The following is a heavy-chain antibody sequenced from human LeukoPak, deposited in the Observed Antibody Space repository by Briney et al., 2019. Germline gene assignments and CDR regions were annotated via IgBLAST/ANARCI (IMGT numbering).Heavy chain of an antibody. Sequence: GGSLRLSCAASGFTFSSYGMHWVRQAPGKGLEWVAFIRYDGSNKYYADSVKGRFTISRDNSKNTLYLQMNSLRAEDTAVYYCAKDSQVVPAATYYYYYYYMDVWGKGTTVTVSS. V-gene: IGHV3-30*02. CDR1: GFTFSSYG. CDR2: IRYDGSNK. D-gene: IGHD2-2*01. J-gene: IGHJ6*03. CDR3: AKDSQVVPAATYYYYYYYMDV.